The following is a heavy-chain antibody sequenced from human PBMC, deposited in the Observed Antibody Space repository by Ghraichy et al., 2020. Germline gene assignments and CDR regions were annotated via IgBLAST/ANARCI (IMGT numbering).Heavy chain of an antibody. Sequence: SETLSLTCAVSGGSISSGGYSWSWIRQPPGKGLEWIGYIYHSGSTYYNASLKSRVTISVDRSKNQFSLKLSSVTAADTAVYYCASQLTGGGENYFDYWGQGTLVTVSS. CDR2: IYHSGST. V-gene: IGHV4-30-2*01. CDR3: ASQLTGGGENYFDY. J-gene: IGHJ4*02. D-gene: IGHD7-27*01. CDR1: GGSISSGGYS.